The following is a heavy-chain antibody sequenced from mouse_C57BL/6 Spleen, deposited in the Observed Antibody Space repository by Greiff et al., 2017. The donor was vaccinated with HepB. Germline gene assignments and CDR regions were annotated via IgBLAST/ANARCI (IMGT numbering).Heavy chain of an antibody. V-gene: IGHV5-9-1*02. CDR3: TRPRRRSWFAY. J-gene: IGHJ3*01. CDR1: GFTFSSYA. Sequence: EVQLQQSGEGLVKPGGSLKLSCAASGFTFSSYAMSWVRQTPEKRLEWVAYISSGGDYIYYADTVKGRFTISRDNARNTLYLQMSSLKSEDTARYYCTRPRRRSWFAYWGQGTLVTVSA. D-gene: IGHD1-1*01. CDR2: ISSGGDYI.